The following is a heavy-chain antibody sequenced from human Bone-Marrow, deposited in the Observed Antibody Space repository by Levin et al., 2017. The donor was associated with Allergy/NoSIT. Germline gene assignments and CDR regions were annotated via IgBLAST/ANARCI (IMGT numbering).Heavy chain of an antibody. CDR1: GASISNTHHY. Sequence: SETLSLTCTVSGASISNTHHYWSWIRQPAGKGLEWIGRMLAGGAATYKRSLRSRATKSIDTSKNQSSLKMTSVSAADTAVYYCAREETFNSWHVGWFDSWGQGTLVTVSS. CDR3: AREETFNSWHVGWFDS. V-gene: IGHV4-61*02. D-gene: IGHD2/OR15-2a*01. CDR2: MLAGGAA. J-gene: IGHJ5*01.